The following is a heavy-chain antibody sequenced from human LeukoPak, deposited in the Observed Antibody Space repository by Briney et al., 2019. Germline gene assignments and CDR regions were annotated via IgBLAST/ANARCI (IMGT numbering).Heavy chain of an antibody. V-gene: IGHV1-2*02. D-gene: IGHD6-19*01. J-gene: IGHJ5*02. CDR1: GYTFTGYY. Sequence: ASVKVSCKASGYTFTGYYMHWVRQAPGQGLEWMGWINPNSGGTNYAQKFQGRVTMTRDTSISTAYMELSRLRSGDTAVYYCAREQQWLVPTTGGDNWFDPWGQGTLVTVSS. CDR2: INPNSGGT. CDR3: AREQQWLVPTTGGDNWFDP.